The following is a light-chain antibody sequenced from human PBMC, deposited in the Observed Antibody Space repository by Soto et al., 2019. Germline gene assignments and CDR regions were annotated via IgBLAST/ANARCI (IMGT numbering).Light chain of an antibody. CDR3: QQSYSVPFT. CDR1: QTISSN. J-gene: IGKJ2*01. Sequence: DIQMTQSPSSLSASVGDRVTITCRASQTISSNLNWYQQKPGKAPKLLIYTTSSLQSVVPSRFSGSGSGTDFTLTISSLQPEDFATYFCQQSYSVPFTFGQGTKLEIK. CDR2: TTS. V-gene: IGKV1-39*01.